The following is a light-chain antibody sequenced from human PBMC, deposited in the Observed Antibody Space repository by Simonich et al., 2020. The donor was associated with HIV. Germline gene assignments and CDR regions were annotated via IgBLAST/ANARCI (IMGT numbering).Light chain of an antibody. Sequence: DIQMTQSPSSLSASVGDRVTITCRASQDVSNWLAWYQQKPGKAPKLLIYCVSSLQSGVPSRFSGSGSGTDFTLTITSLQPEDFATYYCQQYNSYRYTFGQGTKLEIK. CDR3: QQYNSYRYT. CDR2: CVS. V-gene: IGKV1D-16*01. CDR1: QDVSNW. J-gene: IGKJ2*01.